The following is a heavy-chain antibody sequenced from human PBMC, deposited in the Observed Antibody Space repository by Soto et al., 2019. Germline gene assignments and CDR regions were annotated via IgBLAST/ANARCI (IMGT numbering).Heavy chain of an antibody. V-gene: IGHV3-33*01. CDR3: ARERLLYSSSWYTGYDAFDI. J-gene: IGHJ3*02. D-gene: IGHD6-13*01. CDR2: IWYDGSNK. CDR1: GFTFSSYG. Sequence: QVQLVESGGGVVQPGRSLRLSCAASGFTFSSYGMHWVRQAPGKGLEWVAVIWYDGSNKYYADSVKGRFTISRDNSKNTLYLQMNSLRAEDTAVYYCARERLLYSSSWYTGYDAFDIWGQGTMVTVSS.